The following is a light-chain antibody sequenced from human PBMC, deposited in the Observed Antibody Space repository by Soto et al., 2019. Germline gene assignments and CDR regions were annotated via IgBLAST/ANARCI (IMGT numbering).Light chain of an antibody. CDR2: DVN. Sequence: QSALTQPASVSGSPGQSITISCTGTSSDVGAYDYVSWFQQHPGKAPKLMIYDVNNRPSGVSNRFSGSKSDNTASLTISGLHAEDEDDYYCSSYTSSSTRIFGGGTKLTVL. CDR1: SSDVGAYDY. J-gene: IGLJ2*01. V-gene: IGLV2-14*01. CDR3: SSYTSSSTRI.